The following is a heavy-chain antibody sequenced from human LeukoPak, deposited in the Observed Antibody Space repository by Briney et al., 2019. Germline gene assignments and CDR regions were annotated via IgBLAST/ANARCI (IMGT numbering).Heavy chain of an antibody. CDR3: ARQGLWFGEALFDY. CDR1: GGSISSSSYY. D-gene: IGHD3-10*01. J-gene: IGHJ4*02. V-gene: IGHV4-39*01. CDR2: IYYSGST. Sequence: ASETLSLTCTVSGGSISSSSYYWGWIRQPPGKGLEWIGSIYYSGSTYYNPSLKSRVTISVDTSKNQFSLKLSSVTAADTAVYYCARQGLWFGEALFDYWGQGTLVTVSS.